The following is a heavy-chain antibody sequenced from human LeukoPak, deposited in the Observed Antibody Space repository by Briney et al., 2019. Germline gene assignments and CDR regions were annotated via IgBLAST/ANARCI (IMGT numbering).Heavy chain of an antibody. D-gene: IGHD6-13*01. Sequence: PSETLSPTCAVSGGSISSSNWWSWVRQPPGKGLEWIGEIYHSGSTNYNPSLKSRVTISVDKSKNQFSLKLSSVTAADTAVYYCARRDIAAAGAFDYWGQGTLVTVSS. J-gene: IGHJ4*02. CDR3: ARRDIAAAGAFDY. CDR2: IYHSGST. CDR1: GGSISSSNW. V-gene: IGHV4-4*02.